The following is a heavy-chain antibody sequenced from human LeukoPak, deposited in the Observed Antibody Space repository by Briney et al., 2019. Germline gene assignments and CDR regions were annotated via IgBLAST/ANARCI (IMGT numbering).Heavy chain of an antibody. CDR2: ILGSGGST. D-gene: IGHD3-22*01. CDR3: ARLGGDSSGYYPIWYFDL. V-gene: IGHV3-23*01. CDR1: GFTFSSYA. J-gene: IGHJ2*01. Sequence: GGSLRLSCAASGFTFSSYAMSWVRQAPGKGLEWVSGILGSGGSTFFADSLKGRFTISRDNSKNTLYLQMNSLRAEDTAVYYCARLGGDSSGYYPIWYFDLWGRGTLVTVSS.